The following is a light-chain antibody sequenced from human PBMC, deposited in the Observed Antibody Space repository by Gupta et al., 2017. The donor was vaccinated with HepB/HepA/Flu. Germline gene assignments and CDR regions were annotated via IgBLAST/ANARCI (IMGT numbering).Light chain of an antibody. Sequence: AIQMTQSPSSLSASVGDRVTITCRASQGIKKDLGWYQHKPGKAPKLLIFAASRLQTGVPSRFSGSGSGTDFTLTISSRQPEDFATYYCLQEDSSPWTFGQGTKVEIK. J-gene: IGKJ1*01. V-gene: IGKV1-6*01. CDR1: QGIKKD. CDR3: LQEDSSPWT. CDR2: AAS.